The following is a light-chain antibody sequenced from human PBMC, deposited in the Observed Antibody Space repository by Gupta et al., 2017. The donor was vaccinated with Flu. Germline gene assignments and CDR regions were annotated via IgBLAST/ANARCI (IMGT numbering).Light chain of an antibody. CDR1: SSDVGSYNL. CDR2: EGS. CDR3: CSYAGSSTFAGYV. V-gene: IGLV2-23*03. Sequence: QSALTQPASVSGSPGQSTTISCTGTSSDVGSYNLVPWYQQHPGKAPQLMIYEGSKRPSGVSNRCSGSKSGNTASLTISGLQAEDDADYYCCSYAGSSTFAGYVFGTGTKVTVL. J-gene: IGLJ1*01.